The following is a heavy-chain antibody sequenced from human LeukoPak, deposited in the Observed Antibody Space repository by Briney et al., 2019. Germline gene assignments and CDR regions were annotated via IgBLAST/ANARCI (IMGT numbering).Heavy chain of an antibody. J-gene: IGHJ3*02. V-gene: IGHV4-59*01. Sequence: PSETLSLTCTVSGGSISSYYWSWIRQSPGKGLEWIAYIYYSGSTNHNPSLRSRVTISVDTSKSQFSLKVSSVTAADTAVYYCARTPGLLSAFDIWGQGTMVTVSS. CDR1: GGSISSYY. CDR2: IYYSGST. CDR3: ARTPGLLSAFDI. D-gene: IGHD6-19*01.